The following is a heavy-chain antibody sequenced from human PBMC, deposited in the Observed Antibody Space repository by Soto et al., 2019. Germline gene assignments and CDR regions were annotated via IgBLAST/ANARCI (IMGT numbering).Heavy chain of an antibody. CDR3: ARVRGGSTGWFDP. CDR1: GGSISSGGYY. Sequence: QVQLQESGPGLVKPSQTLSLTCTVSGGSISSGGYYWSWIRQHPGKGLEWIGYIYYSGSTYYNPSLTSRVTISVDTSKNQSSLKLSSVTAADTAVYYCARVRGGSTGWFDPWGQGTLVTVSS. J-gene: IGHJ5*02. V-gene: IGHV4-31*03. CDR2: IYYSGST. D-gene: IGHD3-16*01.